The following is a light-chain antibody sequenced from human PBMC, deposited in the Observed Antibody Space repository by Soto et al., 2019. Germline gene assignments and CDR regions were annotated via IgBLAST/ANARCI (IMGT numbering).Light chain of an antibody. Sequence: QSVLTQPASVSGSPGQSITISCTGTSSDVGSYNLVSWYQQHPGKAPKLMIYEVSKRPSGVSNRFSGSKSGNTASLTISGLQAEDEADYYCCSYAGSSTFVYVFGTGTKLTVL. J-gene: IGLJ1*01. CDR3: CSYAGSSTFVYV. CDR1: SSDVGSYNL. V-gene: IGLV2-23*02. CDR2: EVS.